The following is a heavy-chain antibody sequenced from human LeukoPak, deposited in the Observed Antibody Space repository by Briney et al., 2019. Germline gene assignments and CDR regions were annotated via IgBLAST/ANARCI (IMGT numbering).Heavy chain of an antibody. D-gene: IGHD3-22*01. V-gene: IGHV4-30-4*01. J-gene: IGHJ4*02. CDR1: GGSISSGDYY. Sequence: PSETLSLTCTVSGGSISSGDYYWSWIRQPPGKGLEWIGYIYYSGSTYYNPSLKSRVTISVDTSKNQFSLKLSSVTAADTAVYYCARVGYDSSGYLTIDYWGQGTLVTVSS. CDR3: ARVGYDSSGYLTIDY. CDR2: IYYSGST.